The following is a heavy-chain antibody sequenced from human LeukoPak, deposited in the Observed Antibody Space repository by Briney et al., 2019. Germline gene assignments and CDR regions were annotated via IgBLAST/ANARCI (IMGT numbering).Heavy chain of an antibody. CDR1: GFTFSGYD. Sequence: GGSLRLSCAASGFTFSGYDMHWVRQATGKGLEWVSAIGTAGDTYYPGSVKGRFTISRENAKNSLYLQMNSLRAGDTAVYYCARSAPYCSGGSCYPKNFDYWGQGTLVTVSS. J-gene: IGHJ4*02. CDR3: ARSAPYCSGGSCYPKNFDY. D-gene: IGHD2-15*01. V-gene: IGHV3-13*01. CDR2: IGTAGDT.